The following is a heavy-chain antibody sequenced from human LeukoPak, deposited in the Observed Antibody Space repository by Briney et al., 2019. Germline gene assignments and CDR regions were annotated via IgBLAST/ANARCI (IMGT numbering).Heavy chain of an antibody. CDR1: GFTVSSNY. D-gene: IGHD6-19*01. CDR2: ISGSGGST. V-gene: IGHV3-23*01. Sequence: GGSLRLSCAASGFTVSSNYMSWVRQAPGKGLEWVSAISGSGGSTYYADSVKGRFTISRDNSKNTLYLQMNSLRAEDTAVYYCAKDQYSSGWYAQFYFDYWGQGTLVTVSS. CDR3: AKDQYSSGWYAQFYFDY. J-gene: IGHJ4*02.